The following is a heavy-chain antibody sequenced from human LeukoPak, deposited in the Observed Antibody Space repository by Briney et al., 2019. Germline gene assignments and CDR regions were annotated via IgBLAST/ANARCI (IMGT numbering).Heavy chain of an antibody. V-gene: IGHV3-48*03. J-gene: IGHJ4*02. Sequence: GGSLRLSCEAPGFTFRGYEMNWVRQAPGTGLEWVSYISSSGGTIYYADSVKGRFTMSRDNAENSLSLQMSSLRAEDTAVYYCTRVRCSGSSCHDIYFDYWGRGSQVTVSS. D-gene: IGHD3-9*01. CDR1: GFTFRGYE. CDR2: ISSSGGTI. CDR3: TRVRCSGSSCHDIYFDY.